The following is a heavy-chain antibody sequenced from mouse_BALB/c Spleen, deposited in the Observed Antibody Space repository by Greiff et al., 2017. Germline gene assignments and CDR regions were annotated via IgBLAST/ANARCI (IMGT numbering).Heavy chain of an antibody. CDR1: GFDFSRYW. CDR2: INPDSSTI. D-gene: IGHD3-2*01. J-gene: IGHJ3*01. V-gene: IGHV4-1*02. CDR3: ARPRDSSGCWFAY. Sequence: EVKLLESGGGLVQPGGSLKLSCAASGFDFSRYWMSWVRQAPGKGLEWIGEINPDSSTINYTPSLKDKFIISRDNAKNTLYLQMSKVRSEDTALYYCARPRDSSGCWFAYWGQGTLVTVSA.